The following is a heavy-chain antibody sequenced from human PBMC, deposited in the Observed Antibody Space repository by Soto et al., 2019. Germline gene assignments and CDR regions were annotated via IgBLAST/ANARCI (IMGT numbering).Heavy chain of an antibody. V-gene: IGHV4-4*02. CDR1: GGSFTSNNW. Sequence: SETLSLTCAVSGGSFTSNNWWTWVRQPPGQGLEWIGEIYRTGSTNYNPSLKSRVTISLDKSENQFPLKVTSLTAADTAVYYCASRDPGTSVDYWGQGTLVTVSS. J-gene: IGHJ4*02. D-gene: IGHD1-7*01. CDR3: ASRDPGTSVDY. CDR2: IYRTGST.